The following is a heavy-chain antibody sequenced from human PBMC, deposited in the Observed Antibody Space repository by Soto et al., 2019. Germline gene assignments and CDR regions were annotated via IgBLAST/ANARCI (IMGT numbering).Heavy chain of an antibody. V-gene: IGHV4-4*02. CDR1: GGSFTSNNW. Sequence: SETLSLTCAVSGGSFTSNNWWTWVRQPPGQGLEWIGEIYRTGSTNYNPSLKSRVTISLDKSENQFPLKVTSLTAADTAVYYCASRDPGTSVDYWGQGTLVTVSS. J-gene: IGHJ4*02. D-gene: IGHD1-7*01. CDR3: ASRDPGTSVDY. CDR2: IYRTGST.